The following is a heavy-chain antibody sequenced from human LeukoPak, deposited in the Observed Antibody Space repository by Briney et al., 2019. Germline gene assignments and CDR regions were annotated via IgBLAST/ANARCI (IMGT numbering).Heavy chain of an antibody. J-gene: IGHJ3*02. CDR2: INPSGGST. D-gene: IGHD3-22*01. CDR3: ARAPRAAYYYDSSGYGEGAFDI. Sequence: ASVKVSCKASGYTFTSYYMHWVRQAPGQGLEWMGIINPSGGSTSYAQKFQGRVTMTRDTSTSTVHMELSSLRSEDTAVYYCARAPRAAYYYDSSGYGEGAFDIWGQGTMVTVSS. V-gene: IGHV1-46*01. CDR1: GYTFTSYY.